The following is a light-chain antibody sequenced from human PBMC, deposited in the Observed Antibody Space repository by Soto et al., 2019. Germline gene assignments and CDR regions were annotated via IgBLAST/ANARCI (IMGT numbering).Light chain of an antibody. J-gene: IGKJ4*02. Sequence: DIPMTQSPSSLSASVGDRVTITCQASQDISNYLNWYQQKPGQAPKLLIYDASNLETGVPSRFSGSGSGTDFTFTISSLQPEDIATYYCQQYDNRPLTFGGGTKVEIK. CDR1: QDISNY. CDR2: DAS. CDR3: QQYDNRPLT. V-gene: IGKV1-33*01.